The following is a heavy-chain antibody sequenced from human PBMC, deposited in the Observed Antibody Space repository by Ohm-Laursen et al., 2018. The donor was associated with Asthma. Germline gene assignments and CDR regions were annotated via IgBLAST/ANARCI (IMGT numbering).Heavy chain of an antibody. D-gene: IGHD2-15*01. V-gene: IGHV4-31*03. CDR3: ARVSCTGGSCYIEH. Sequence: TLSLTCSVSGGSIISGGFYWSWIRQHPGKGLEWIGNIYYRGNAYYNPPLKSRVTIGLDTSKNQLSLNLNSVTAADTAVYSCARVSCTGGSCYIEHWAQGTLVTVSS. CDR2: IYYRGNA. J-gene: IGHJ4*02. CDR1: GGSIISGGFY.